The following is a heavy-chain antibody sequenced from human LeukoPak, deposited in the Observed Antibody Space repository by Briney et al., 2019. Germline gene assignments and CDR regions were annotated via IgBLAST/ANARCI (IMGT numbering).Heavy chain of an antibody. CDR3: ARELAYCGGDCYSGPFEDYYYGMDV. V-gene: IGHV4-4*02. CDR1: GGSISSSNW. D-gene: IGHD2-21*02. Sequence: SETLSLTYAVSGGSISSSNWWSWVRQPPGKGLEWIGEIYHSASTNYNPSLKSRVTISVDKSKNQFSLKLSSVTAADTAVYYCARELAYCGGDCYSGPFEDYYYGMDVWGQGTTVTVSS. J-gene: IGHJ6*02. CDR2: IYHSAST.